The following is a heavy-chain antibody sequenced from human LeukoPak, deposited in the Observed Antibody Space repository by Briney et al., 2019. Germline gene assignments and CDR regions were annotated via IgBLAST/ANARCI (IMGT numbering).Heavy chain of an antibody. D-gene: IGHD3-10*02. CDR2: IYYSGST. Sequence: SETLSLTCTVSGGSISSSSYYWGWIRQPPGKGLEWIGSIYYSGSTYCNPSLKSRVTISVDTSKNQFSLKLSSVTVADTAVYYCARHALYYVADYYFDYWGQGTLVTVSS. CDR3: ARHALYYVADYYFDY. CDR1: GGSISSSSYY. V-gene: IGHV4-39*07. J-gene: IGHJ4*02.